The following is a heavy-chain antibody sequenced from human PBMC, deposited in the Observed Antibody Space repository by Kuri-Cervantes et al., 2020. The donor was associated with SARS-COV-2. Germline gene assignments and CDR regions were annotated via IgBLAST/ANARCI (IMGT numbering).Heavy chain of an antibody. D-gene: IGHD3-3*01. CDR3: ATYYDFWSGYYSSDAFDI. Sequence: GESLKISCAASGFTFSSYAMSWVRQAPGKGLEWVGRIKSKTDGGTTDYAAPVKGRFTISRDDSKNTLYLQMNSLKTEDTAVYYCATYYDFWSGYYSSDAFDIWGQGTMVTVSS. V-gene: IGHV3-15*01. CDR2: IKSKTDGGTT. J-gene: IGHJ3*02. CDR1: GFTFSSYA.